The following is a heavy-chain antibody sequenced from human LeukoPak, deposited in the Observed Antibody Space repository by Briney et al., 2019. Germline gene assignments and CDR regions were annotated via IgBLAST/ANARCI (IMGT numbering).Heavy chain of an antibody. J-gene: IGHJ1*01. CDR1: GYTFTGYY. D-gene: IGHD3-22*01. V-gene: IGHV1-2*02. Sequence: EASVKVSCKASGYTFTGYYMHWVRQAPGQGLEWIGWINPNSGGTNYAEKFQCRVNMTRDASVSTAYMELIRLRSDDTAVYYCARDGVGYYDSSGYYYFQHWGQGTLVTVSS. CDR2: INPNSGGT. CDR3: ARDGVGYYDSSGYYYFQH.